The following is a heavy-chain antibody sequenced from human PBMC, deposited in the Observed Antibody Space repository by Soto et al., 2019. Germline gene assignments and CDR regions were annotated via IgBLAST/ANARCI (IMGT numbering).Heavy chain of an antibody. CDR3: ATYYFASGSYYRFDN. J-gene: IGHJ5*02. V-gene: IGHV1-18*01. D-gene: IGHD3-10*01. Sequence: VKVSCKASGYAFSFGFSWVRQAPGQGLEWMGWISASDGSTNSAQKFRGRISLTTDTSTNTAYLDLLSLTSDDTAVYFCATYYFASGSYYRFDNWGQGTLVTVSS. CDR1: GYAFSFG. CDR2: ISASDGST.